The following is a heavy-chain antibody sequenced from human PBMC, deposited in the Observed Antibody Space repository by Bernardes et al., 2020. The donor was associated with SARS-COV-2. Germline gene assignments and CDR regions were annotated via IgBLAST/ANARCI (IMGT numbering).Heavy chain of an antibody. CDR2: ISGSGGST. CDR1: GFTFSSYA. CDR3: SKGGPITMVRGVVLQSWFDP. Sequence: GGSLRLSCAASGFTFSSYAMSWVRQAPGKGLEWVSAISGSGGSTYYADSVKGRFTISRDNSKNTLYLQMNSLRAEDTAVYYCSKGGPITMVRGVVLQSWFDPWGQGTLVTVSS. V-gene: IGHV3-23*01. D-gene: IGHD3-10*01. J-gene: IGHJ5*02.